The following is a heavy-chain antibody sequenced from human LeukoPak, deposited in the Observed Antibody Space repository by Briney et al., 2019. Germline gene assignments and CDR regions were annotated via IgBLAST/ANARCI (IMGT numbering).Heavy chain of an antibody. J-gene: IGHJ2*01. CDR2: ISAYSGDT. D-gene: IGHD4-17*01. Sequence: ASVKVSCKASGYSFSGYAISWVRQAPGQGLEWMGRISAYSGDTKHAQNFQGRLTMTTDTSTSTAYMELRSLRSDDTAVYFCARPGTSYGDYGWYFDLWGRGTLVTVSS. CDR3: ARPGTSYGDYGWYFDL. CDR1: GYSFSGYA. V-gene: IGHV1-18*04.